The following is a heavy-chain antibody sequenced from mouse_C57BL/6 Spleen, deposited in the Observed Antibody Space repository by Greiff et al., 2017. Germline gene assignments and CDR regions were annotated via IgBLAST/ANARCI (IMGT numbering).Heavy chain of an antibody. J-gene: IGHJ1*03. CDR2: IYPGSGST. V-gene: IGHV1-55*01. CDR3: ARRDAGPWYFDG. CDR1: GYTFTSYW. Sequence: QVQLQQPGAELVKPGASVKMSCKASGYTFTSYWITWVKQRPGQGLEWIGDIYPGSGSTNYNEKFKSKATLTVDTSSSTAYMQLSSLTSEDSAVYYCARRDAGPWYFDGWGTGTTVTVSS.